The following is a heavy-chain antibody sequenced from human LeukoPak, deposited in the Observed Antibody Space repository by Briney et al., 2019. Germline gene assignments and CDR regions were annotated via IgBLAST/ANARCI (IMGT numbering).Heavy chain of an antibody. CDR2: INWNGGST. J-gene: IGHJ4*02. Sequence: GGSLRLSCAASGFTFDDYGMSWVRQAPGKGLEWVSGINWNGGSTGYADSVKGRFTISRDNAKNSLYLQMNSQRAEDTALYYCAREDYYGSGSPTLFDYWGQGTLVTVSS. V-gene: IGHV3-20*04. CDR1: GFTFDDYG. D-gene: IGHD3-10*01. CDR3: AREDYYGSGSPTLFDY.